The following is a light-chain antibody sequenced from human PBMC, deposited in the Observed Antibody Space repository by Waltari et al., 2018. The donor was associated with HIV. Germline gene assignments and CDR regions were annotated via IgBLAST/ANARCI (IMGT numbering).Light chain of an antibody. J-gene: IGLJ3*02. CDR2: SNN. CDR3: AAWDDSLNGWV. Sequence: QSVLTQPPSASGTPGQRVPLSGSGSSSTIGSYTVNWYQQLPGTAPKLLIYSNNQRPSGVPDRFSGSKSGTSASLAISGLQSEDEADYYCAAWDDSLNGWVFGGGTKLTVL. V-gene: IGLV1-44*01. CDR1: SSTIGSYT.